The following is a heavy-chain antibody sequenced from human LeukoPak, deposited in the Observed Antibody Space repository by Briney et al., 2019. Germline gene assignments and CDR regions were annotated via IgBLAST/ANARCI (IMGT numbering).Heavy chain of an antibody. V-gene: IGHV4-39*01. D-gene: IGHD3-22*01. Sequence: SETLSLTCTVSGGSISRSSYYWGWIRQPPGKGLEWIGSIYDSGSTYYNPSLKSRVTISVDTSKNQVSLRLSSATAADTAVYYCARRADDSSGYGPPVYFDFWGQGTLVTVSS. CDR2: IYDSGST. J-gene: IGHJ4*02. CDR1: GGSISRSSYY. CDR3: ARRADDSSGYGPPVYFDF.